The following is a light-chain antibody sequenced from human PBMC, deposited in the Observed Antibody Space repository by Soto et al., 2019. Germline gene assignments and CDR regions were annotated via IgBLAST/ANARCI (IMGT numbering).Light chain of an antibody. CDR1: SSDVGGYNY. Sequence: QSALTQPRSVSGSPGQSVTISCTGTSSDVGGYNYVSWYQQYAGKTPKLLIYDVSKRPSGVPDRFSGSKSGNTASLSISGLQAEDEDDYYCCSYAGTYTEVFGGGTKLTVL. CDR2: DVS. V-gene: IGLV2-11*01. J-gene: IGLJ2*01. CDR3: CSYAGTYTEV.